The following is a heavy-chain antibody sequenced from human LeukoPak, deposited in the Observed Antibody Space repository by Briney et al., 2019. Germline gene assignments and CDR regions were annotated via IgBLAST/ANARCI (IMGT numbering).Heavy chain of an antibody. J-gene: IGHJ4*02. CDR3: ARNRGAGGGYFDY. CDR1: GFSFSNYL. CDR2: IKQDGSAI. Sequence: GGSLRLSCAASGFSFSNYLMSWVRQAPGKGLEWVANIKQDGSAISYVDSVKGRFTTSRDNAKNSLYLQMNSLRAEDTAVYYCARNRGAGGGYFDYWGQGALVTVSS. V-gene: IGHV3-7*05. D-gene: IGHD3-16*01.